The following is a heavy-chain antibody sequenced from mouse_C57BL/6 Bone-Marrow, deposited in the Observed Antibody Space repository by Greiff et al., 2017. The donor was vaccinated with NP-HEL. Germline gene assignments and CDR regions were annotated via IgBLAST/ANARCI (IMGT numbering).Heavy chain of an antibody. Sequence: VKLVESGPGLVAPSQSLSITCTVSGFSLTSSGVSWVRQPPGKGLEWLGVIWGDGRTNYHSALLSRLSISKDNSKSQVFLKLNSLQTDDTATYYCAKDPIYYGSSYEFAYWGQGTLVTVSA. V-gene: IGHV2-3*01. D-gene: IGHD1-1*01. J-gene: IGHJ3*01. CDR3: AKDPIYYGSSYEFAY. CDR1: GFSLTSSG. CDR2: IWGDGRT.